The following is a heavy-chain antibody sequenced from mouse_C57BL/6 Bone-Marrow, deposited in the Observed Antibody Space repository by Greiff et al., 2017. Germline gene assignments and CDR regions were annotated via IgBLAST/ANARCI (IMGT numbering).Heavy chain of an antibody. V-gene: IGHV5-4*03. CDR2: ISAGGSYT. CDR3: ARGGNPFDY. Sequence: EVKLVESGGGLVKPGGSLKLSCAASGFTFSSYAMSWVRQTPEKRLEWVATISAGGSYTYYPDNVKGRFTISRDNTKNNLYLQMSRLKSEDTAMYYCARGGNPFDYWGQGTTLTVSS. CDR1: GFTFSSYA. D-gene: IGHD1-1*02. J-gene: IGHJ2*01.